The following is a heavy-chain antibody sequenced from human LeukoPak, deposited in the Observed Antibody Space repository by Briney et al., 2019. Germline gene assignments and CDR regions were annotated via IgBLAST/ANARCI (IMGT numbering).Heavy chain of an antibody. CDR2: IYYSGST. CDR1: GGSIMRSSYY. Sequence: SETLSLTCTVSGGSIMRSSYYWGWIRQPPGKGLEWIGSIYYSGSTYYNPSLKSRVTISVDTSKNQFSLKLSSVTAADTAVYYCARGVVWQQLVLWRGATEGKWFDPWGQGTLVTVSS. CDR3: ARGVVWQQLVLWRGATEGKWFDP. D-gene: IGHD6-13*01. V-gene: IGHV4-39*07. J-gene: IGHJ5*02.